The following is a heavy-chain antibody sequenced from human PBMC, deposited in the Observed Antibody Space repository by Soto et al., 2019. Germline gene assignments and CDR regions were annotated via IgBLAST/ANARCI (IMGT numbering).Heavy chain of an antibody. CDR2: TYYRSKWYN. D-gene: IGHD6-13*01. Sequence: SQTLSLTCAISGDSVSSNSAAWNWIRQSPSRGLEWLGRTYYRSKWYNDYAVSVKSRITINPDTSKNQFSLQLNSVTPEDTAVYYCARVSVIAAAGTLYGTDFCGQGTTVTVSS. CDR1: GDSVSSNSAA. V-gene: IGHV6-1*01. CDR3: ARVSVIAAAGTLYGTDF. J-gene: IGHJ6*02.